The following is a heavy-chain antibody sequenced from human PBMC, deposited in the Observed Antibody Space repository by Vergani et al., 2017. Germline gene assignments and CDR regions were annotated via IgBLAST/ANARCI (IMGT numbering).Heavy chain of an antibody. V-gene: IGHV3-21*01. J-gene: IGHJ5*02. CDR3: ARDGSAGFDP. CDR1: GFTFSSYS. D-gene: IGHD6-19*01. Sequence: EVQLVESGGGLVKPGGSLRLSCAASGFTFSSYSMNWVRQAPGKGLEWVSSISSSSSYTNYADSVKGRFTISRDNAKNSLYLQMNSLRAEDTAVYYCARDGSAGFDPWGQGTLVTVSS. CDR2: ISSSSSYT.